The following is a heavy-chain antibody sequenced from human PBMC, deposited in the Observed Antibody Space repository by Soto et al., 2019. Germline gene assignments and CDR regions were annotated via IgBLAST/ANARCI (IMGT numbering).Heavy chain of an antibody. Sequence: SETLSLTCTVSGGSISSYYWSWIRQPAVKGLEWIGRIYTSGSTNYNPSLKSRVTMSVDTSKNQFSLKLSSVTAAGTAVYYCARDKSGYSGYEPTSYYYGMDVWGQGTTVTVSS. J-gene: IGHJ6*02. D-gene: IGHD5-12*01. CDR1: GGSISSYY. V-gene: IGHV4-4*07. CDR2: IYTSGST. CDR3: ARDKSGYSGYEPTSYYYGMDV.